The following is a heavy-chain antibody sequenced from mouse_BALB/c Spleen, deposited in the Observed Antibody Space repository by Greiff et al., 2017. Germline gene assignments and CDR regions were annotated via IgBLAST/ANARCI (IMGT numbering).Heavy chain of an antibody. CDR2: ISSGGSYT. Sequence: EVQRVESGGGLVKPGGSLKLSCAASGFTFSSYAMSWVRQTPEKRLEWVATISSGGSYTYYPDSVKGRFTISRDNAKNTLYLQMSSLRSEDTAMYYCARHGGTRISYYFDYWGQGTSVTVSS. CDR3: ARHGGTRISYYFDY. V-gene: IGHV5-9-3*01. CDR1: GFTFSSYA. D-gene: IGHD2-10*01. J-gene: IGHJ4*01.